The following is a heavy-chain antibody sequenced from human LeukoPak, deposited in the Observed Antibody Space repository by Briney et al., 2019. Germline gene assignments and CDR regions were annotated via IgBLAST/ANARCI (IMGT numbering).Heavy chain of an antibody. CDR3: ARDIGSYFDY. Sequence: SETLSLTCTVYAGSISSGSYYWSWIRQPAGKGLEWIGRIYTSGSTNYNPSLKSRVTISVDTSKNQFSLKLSSVTAADTAVYYCARDIGSYFDYWGQGTLVTVSS. V-gene: IGHV4-61*02. J-gene: IGHJ4*02. CDR2: IYTSGST. D-gene: IGHD1-26*01. CDR1: AGSISSGSYY.